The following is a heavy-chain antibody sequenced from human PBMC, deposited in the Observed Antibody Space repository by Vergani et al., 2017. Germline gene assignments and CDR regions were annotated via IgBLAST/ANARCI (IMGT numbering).Heavy chain of an antibody. D-gene: IGHD3-10*01. CDR2: IYHSGST. V-gene: IGHV4-38-2*02. Sequence: QVQLQESGPGLVKPSETLSLTCTVSGYSISSGYYWGWIRQPPGKGLEWIRSIYHSGSTYYNPSLKSRVTISVDTSKNQFSLKLSSVTAADTAVYYCARARIYDGAGSPDYWGQGTLVTVSS. CDR3: ARARIYDGAGSPDY. J-gene: IGHJ4*02. CDR1: GYSISSGYY.